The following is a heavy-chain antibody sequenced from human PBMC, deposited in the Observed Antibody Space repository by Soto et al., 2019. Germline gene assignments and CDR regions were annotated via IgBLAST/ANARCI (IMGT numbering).Heavy chain of an antibody. CDR3: ARGSSAVVITAYFDY. Sequence: SVKVCCKASGGAXSSYAISWVRQAPGQGLEWMGGIIPIFGTANYAQKFQGRVTITADESTSTAYMELSSLRSEDTAVYYCARGSSAVVITAYFDYWGQGTLVTVSS. J-gene: IGHJ4*02. D-gene: IGHD3-22*01. CDR2: IIPIFGTA. CDR1: GGAXSSYA. V-gene: IGHV1-69*13.